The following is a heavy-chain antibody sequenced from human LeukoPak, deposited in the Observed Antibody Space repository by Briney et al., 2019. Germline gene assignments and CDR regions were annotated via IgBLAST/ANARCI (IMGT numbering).Heavy chain of an antibody. CDR2: ISAYNGNT. J-gene: IGHJ6*03. D-gene: IGHD3-3*01. CDR3: AREGQRYDFWSGYLVDYYYYYYMDV. V-gene: IGHV1-18*01. CDR1: GYTFISYG. Sequence: ASVKVSCKASGYTFISYGISWVRQAPGQGLEWMGWISAYNGNTNYAQKLQGRVTMTTDTSTGTAYMELRSLRSDDTAVYYCAREGQRYDFWSGYLVDYYYYYYMDVWGKGTTVTVSS.